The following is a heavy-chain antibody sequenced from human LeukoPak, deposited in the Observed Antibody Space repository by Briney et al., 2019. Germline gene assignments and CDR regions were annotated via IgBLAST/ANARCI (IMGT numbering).Heavy chain of an antibody. J-gene: IGHJ4*02. CDR3: ARDPETYYYASSGYYPFDY. CDR1: GYTFTGYY. Sequence: ASVKVSCKASGYTFTGYYMHWVRQAPGQGLEWMGRINPNSGGTNYAQKFQGRVTMTRDTSISTAYMELSRLRSDDTAVYYCARDPETYYYASSGYYPFDYWGQRTLVTVSS. V-gene: IGHV1-2*06. CDR2: INPNSGGT. D-gene: IGHD3-22*01.